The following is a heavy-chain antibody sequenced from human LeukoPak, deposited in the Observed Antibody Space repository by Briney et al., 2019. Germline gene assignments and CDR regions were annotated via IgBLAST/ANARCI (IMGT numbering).Heavy chain of an antibody. CDR3: AATGGYCSSTSCYQLWFDP. CDR1: GYTFTSYG. J-gene: IGHJ5*02. CDR2: ISAYNGNT. Sequence: ASVKVSCKASGYTFTSYGISWVRQAPGQGLEWMGWISAYNGNTNYAQKLQGRVTMTTDTSTSTAYMELGSLRSDDTAVYYCAATGGYCSSTSCYQLWFDPWGQGTLVTVSS. V-gene: IGHV1-18*01. D-gene: IGHD2-2*01.